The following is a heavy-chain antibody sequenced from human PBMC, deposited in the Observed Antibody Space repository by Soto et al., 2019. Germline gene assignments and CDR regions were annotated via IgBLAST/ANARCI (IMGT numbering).Heavy chain of an antibody. CDR2: IYYSGST. Sequence: QVQLQESGPGLVKPSQTLSLTCTVSGGSISSGGYYWSWIRQHPGKGLEWIGYIYYSGSTYYNPSLKRRVTLSVDTSKNQFSLKLSSVTAADTAVYYCARVRYCSGGSCYPRFDPWVQGTLVTVSS. J-gene: IGHJ5*02. CDR3: ARVRYCSGGSCYPRFDP. V-gene: IGHV4-31*03. D-gene: IGHD2-15*01. CDR1: GGSISSGGYY.